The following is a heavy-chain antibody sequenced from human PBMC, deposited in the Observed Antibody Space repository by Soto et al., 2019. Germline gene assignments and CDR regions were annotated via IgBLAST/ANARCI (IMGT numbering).Heavy chain of an antibody. D-gene: IGHD6-19*01. J-gene: IGHJ3*01. V-gene: IGHV1-3*01. CDR3: TRDPYSSGWHHDAFDV. CDR2: INAGNGNT. Sequence: ASVKVSCKASGNSFTTYAIHWVRQAPGQRLEWMGWINAGNGNTKYSQKFQGRVTISRDTSASTAYMELSGLRSEDTAVYYCTRDPYSSGWHHDAFDVWGQGTMVTVSS. CDR1: GNSFTTYA.